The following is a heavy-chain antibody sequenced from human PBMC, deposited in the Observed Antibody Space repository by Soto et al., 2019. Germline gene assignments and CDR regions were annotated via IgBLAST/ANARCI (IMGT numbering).Heavy chain of an antibody. Sequence: ASVKVSCKASGYTFTSYGISWVRQAPGQGLEWMGWISAYNGNTNYAHNFQGRVTVTTDTSTSTTYMELMSLRSEDSAVYYCARGTPYCSTSSCYDGMDVWGQGTTVTVSS. CDR1: GYTFTSYG. D-gene: IGHD2-2*01. CDR3: ARGTPYCSTSSCYDGMDV. J-gene: IGHJ6*02. CDR2: ISAYNGNT. V-gene: IGHV1-18*04.